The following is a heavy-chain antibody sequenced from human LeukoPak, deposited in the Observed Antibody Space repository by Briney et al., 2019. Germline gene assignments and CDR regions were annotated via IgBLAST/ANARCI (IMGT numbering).Heavy chain of an antibody. CDR1: GFTFSSYS. CDR2: ISSSSSYI. D-gene: IGHD2-2*01. Sequence: GVSLRLSCAASGFTFSSYSMNWVRQAPGKGLEWVSSISSSSSYIYYADSVEGRFTISRDNAKNSLYLQMNSLRAEDTAVYYCARDGHCSSTSCYAIFDYWGQGTLVTVSS. CDR3: ARDGHCSSTSCYAIFDY. J-gene: IGHJ4*02. V-gene: IGHV3-21*01.